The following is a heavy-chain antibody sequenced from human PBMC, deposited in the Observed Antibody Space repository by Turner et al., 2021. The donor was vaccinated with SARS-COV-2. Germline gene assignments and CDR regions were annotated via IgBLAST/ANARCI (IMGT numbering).Heavy chain of an antibody. CDR3: AREAAAGNFHGWFDP. CDR2: IYSGGST. J-gene: IGHJ5*02. Sequence: EVQLVESGGGLVQPGGSLRLSCAASGLTVSSKYMSWVRQAPGKVLEWVSVIYSGGSTYYADSVKGRFTISRDNSKNTLYLQMNSLRAEDTAVDYCAREAAAGNFHGWFDPWGQGTLVTVSS. D-gene: IGHD6-13*01. V-gene: IGHV3-66*01. CDR1: GLTVSSKY.